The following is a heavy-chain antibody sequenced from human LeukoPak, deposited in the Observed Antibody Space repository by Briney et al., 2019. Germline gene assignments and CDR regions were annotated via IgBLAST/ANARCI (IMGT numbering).Heavy chain of an antibody. Sequence: SVKVSCKASGGTFSSYAISWVRQTPGQGLEWMGGIIPIFGTANYAQKFQGRVTITTDESTSTAYMELSSLRSEDTAVYYCARDYCSSTSCYLDYWGQGTLVTVSS. CDR2: IIPIFGTA. CDR3: ARDYCSSTSCYLDY. V-gene: IGHV1-69*05. J-gene: IGHJ4*02. D-gene: IGHD2-2*01. CDR1: GGTFSSYA.